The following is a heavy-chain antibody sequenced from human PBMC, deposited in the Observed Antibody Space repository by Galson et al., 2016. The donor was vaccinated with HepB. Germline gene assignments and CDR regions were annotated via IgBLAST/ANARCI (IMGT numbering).Heavy chain of an antibody. CDR2: IKEDGSED. D-gene: IGHD5-24*01. V-gene: IGHV3-7*01. CDR1: GFTFSNYW. Sequence: SLRLSCAASGFTFSNYWMSWVRQAPGKGLEWVANIKEDGSEDYYVDAVRGRFTISRDNAKNSLYFQMNSLKVEDTAIYYCVREGLADGSYFDYWGQGTLVTVSS. CDR3: VREGLADGSYFDY. J-gene: IGHJ4*02.